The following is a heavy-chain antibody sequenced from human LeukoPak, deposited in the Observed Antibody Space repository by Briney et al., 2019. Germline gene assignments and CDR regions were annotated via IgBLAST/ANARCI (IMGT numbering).Heavy chain of an antibody. J-gene: IGHJ4*02. CDR3: ASYGSGSSRSFDY. D-gene: IGHD3-10*01. CDR2: IYYSGST. CDR1: GGSISSSSYY. V-gene: IGHV4-39*01. Sequence: SETLSLTCTVSGGSISSSSYYWGWIRQPPGKGLEWIVSIYYSGSTYYNPSLKSRVTISVDTSKTPFSLKLSSVTAADTAVYYCASYGSGSSRSFDYWGQGTLVTVSS.